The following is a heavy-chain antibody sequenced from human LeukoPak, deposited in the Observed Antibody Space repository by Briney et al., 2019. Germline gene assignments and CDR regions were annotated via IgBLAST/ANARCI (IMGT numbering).Heavy chain of an antibody. D-gene: IGHD5-24*01. CDR1: GFTFSSYA. Sequence: GGSLRLSCAASGFTFSSYAMSWVRQAPGKGLEWVSAISGSGGSTYYADSAKGRFTISRDNSKNTLYLQMNSLRAEDTAVYYCAKCLEWLQCAFDYWGQGTLVTVSS. CDR3: AKCLEWLQCAFDY. CDR2: ISGSGGST. J-gene: IGHJ4*02. V-gene: IGHV3-23*01.